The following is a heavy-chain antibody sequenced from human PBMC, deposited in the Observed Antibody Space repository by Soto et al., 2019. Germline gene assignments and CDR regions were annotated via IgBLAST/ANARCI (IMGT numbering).Heavy chain of an antibody. CDR3: ARAGGPSMLRYYYGLDV. CDR2: IIPVFGAA. D-gene: IGHD3-10*02. CDR1: GGTFSTYA. V-gene: IGHV1-69*13. J-gene: IGHJ6*02. Sequence: SVKVSCKPSGGTFSTYAISWVRQAPGQGLEWMGWIIPVFGAAKYTQRFQGRVTITADESTNTVYMELSSLRSDDTAVYYCARAGGPSMLRYYYGLDVWGQGTTVTVS.